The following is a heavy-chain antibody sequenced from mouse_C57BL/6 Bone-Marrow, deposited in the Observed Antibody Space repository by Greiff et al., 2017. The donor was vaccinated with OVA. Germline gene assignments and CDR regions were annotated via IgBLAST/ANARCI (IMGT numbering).Heavy chain of an antibody. J-gene: IGHJ4*01. CDR1: GFNIKDDY. D-gene: IGHD3-2*02. CDR3: TTEATPGGDYYAMDY. CDR2: IDPENGDT. Sequence: VQLQQSGAELVRPGASVKLSCTASGFNIKDDYMHWVKQRPEQGLEWIGWIDPENGDTEYASKFQGKATITADTSSNTAYLQLSSLTPEDTAVYYCTTEATPGGDYYAMDYWCQGTSVTVSS. V-gene: IGHV14-4*01.